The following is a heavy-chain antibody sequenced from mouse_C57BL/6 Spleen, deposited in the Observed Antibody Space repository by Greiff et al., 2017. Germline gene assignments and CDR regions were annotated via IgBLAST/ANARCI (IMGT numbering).Heavy chain of an antibody. CDR2: INPNNGGT. Sequence: EVKLQQSGPELVKPGASVKIPCKASGYTFTDYNMDWVKQSHGKSLEWIGDINPNNGGTIYNQKFKGKATLTVDKSSSTAYMELRSLTSEDTAVYYCASSNYAYFAYWGQGTLVTVAA. J-gene: IGHJ3*01. CDR3: ASSNYAYFAY. D-gene: IGHD2-5*01. CDR1: GYTFTDYN. V-gene: IGHV1-18*01.